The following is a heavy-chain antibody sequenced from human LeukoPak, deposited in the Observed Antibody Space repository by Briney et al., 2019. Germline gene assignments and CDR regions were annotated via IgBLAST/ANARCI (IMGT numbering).Heavy chain of an antibody. D-gene: IGHD5-24*01. Sequence: SETLSLTCTVSGGSISSYYWSWIRQPPGKGLEWIGYIYYSGSTNYNPSLKSRVTISVETSKNQFSLKLSSVTAADTAVYYCARYAEMATIYDWFDPWGQGTLVTVSS. CDR3: ARYAEMATIYDWFDP. V-gene: IGHV4-59*01. CDR1: GGSISSYY. CDR2: IYYSGST. J-gene: IGHJ5*02.